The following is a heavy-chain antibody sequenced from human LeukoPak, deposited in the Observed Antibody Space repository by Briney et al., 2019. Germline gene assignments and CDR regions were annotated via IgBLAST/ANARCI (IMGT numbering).Heavy chain of an antibody. CDR1: GYSISSGYY. CDR3: ARLVDV. J-gene: IGHJ6*04. V-gene: IGHV4-38-2*01. Sequence: SETLSRTCAVSGYSISSGYYWGWIRQPPGKGLEWIVSIYHSGSTYYNPSLNSRVTISVDTSKNQFSLKLSSVTAADTAVYYCARLVDVWGKGTTVTASS. CDR2: IYHSGST.